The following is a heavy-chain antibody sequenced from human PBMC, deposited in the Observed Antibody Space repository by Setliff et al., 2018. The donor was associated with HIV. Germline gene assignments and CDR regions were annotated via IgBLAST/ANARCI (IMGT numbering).Heavy chain of an antibody. Sequence: TSETLSLTCAVYGESFSGHYWSWIRQPPGKGLEWIGEINHGGTTNYNPSLKSRLTLSVDTSKNQFSLKLTSVTAADSGVFYCARGRRGGTRGYFYYMDVWGRVTTVTVSS. CDR2: INHGGTT. V-gene: IGHV4-34*01. CDR1: GESFSGHY. D-gene: IGHD2-15*01. J-gene: IGHJ6*03. CDR3: ARGRRGGTRGYFYYMDV.